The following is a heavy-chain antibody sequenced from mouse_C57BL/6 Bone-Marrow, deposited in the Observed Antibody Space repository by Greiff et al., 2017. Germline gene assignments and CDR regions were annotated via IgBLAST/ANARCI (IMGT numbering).Heavy chain of an antibody. CDR3: ATTMVYYYAMDY. J-gene: IGHJ4*01. CDR2: IDPSDSYT. Sequence: QVQLQQPGAELVMPGASVKLSCKASGYTFTSSWMHWVKQRPGQGLEWIGEIDPSDSYTNYNQKFKGKSTLTVDKSSSTAYMQLSSLTSEDSAVYYCATTMVYYYAMDYWGQGTSVTVSS. V-gene: IGHV1-69*01. D-gene: IGHD2-2*01. CDR1: GYTFTSSW.